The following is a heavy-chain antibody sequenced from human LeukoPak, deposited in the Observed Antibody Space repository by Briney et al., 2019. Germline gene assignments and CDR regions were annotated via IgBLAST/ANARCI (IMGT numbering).Heavy chain of an antibody. Sequence: EASVKVSCKASGYTFTSYGISWVRQAPGQGFEWMGWISAYNGNTNYAQKLQGRVTMTTDTSTSTAYMELRSLRSDDTAVYYCARDVSDSTVVTYYYYYGMDVWGQGTTVTVSS. D-gene: IGHD4-23*01. CDR1: GYTFTSYG. V-gene: IGHV1-18*01. CDR3: ARDVSDSTVVTYYYYYGMDV. J-gene: IGHJ6*02. CDR2: ISAYNGNT.